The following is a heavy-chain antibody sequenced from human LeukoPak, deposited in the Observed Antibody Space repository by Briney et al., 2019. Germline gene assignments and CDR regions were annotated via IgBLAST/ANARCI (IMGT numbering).Heavy chain of an antibody. Sequence: ASVKVSCKASGYTFTSYDINWVRQATGQGLEWMGWMSPNSGNTGYAQKFQGRVTMTRNTSISTAYMELSSLRSEDTAVYYCARAVPKCSSTSCFIDYWGQGTLVTVSS. CDR2: MSPNSGNT. V-gene: IGHV1-8*01. CDR1: GYTFTSYD. CDR3: ARAVPKCSSTSCFIDY. D-gene: IGHD2-2*01. J-gene: IGHJ4*02.